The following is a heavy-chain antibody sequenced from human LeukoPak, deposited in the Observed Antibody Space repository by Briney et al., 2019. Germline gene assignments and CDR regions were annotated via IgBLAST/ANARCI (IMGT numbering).Heavy chain of an antibody. J-gene: IGHJ4*02. CDR1: GLTVSTTY. V-gene: IGHV3-53*05. CDR3: GRITR. Sequence: GGSLRLSCAASGLTVSTTYMTWVRQAPGKGLEWVSVIQSGGTTNYADSVKGRFTISRDNSKNTVFLQMNSLRPKDTAVYYCGRITRWGQGTLVTVSS. CDR2: IQSGGTT.